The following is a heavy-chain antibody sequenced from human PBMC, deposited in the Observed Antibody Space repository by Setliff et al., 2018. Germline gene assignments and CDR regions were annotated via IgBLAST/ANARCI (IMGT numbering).Heavy chain of an antibody. Sequence: KTSETLSLTCAAYGGTFSDYYWTWIRQPPGKGLEWIGEINHRGSTNYNPSLKSRATISIDTSKDQFSLKLISMSAADTAVYFCARGRNIAARLLDSWGQGALVT. CDR2: INHRGST. V-gene: IGHV4-34*01. CDR1: GGTFSDYY. D-gene: IGHD6-6*01. CDR3: ARGRNIAARLLDS. J-gene: IGHJ4*02.